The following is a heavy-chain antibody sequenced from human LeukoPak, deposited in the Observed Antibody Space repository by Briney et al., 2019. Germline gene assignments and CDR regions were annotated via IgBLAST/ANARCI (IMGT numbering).Heavy chain of an antibody. D-gene: IGHD5-18*01. CDR3: ARVATGGYSYGYNSKPSYYFDY. V-gene: IGHV3-7*01. J-gene: IGHJ4*02. CDR2: IKQDGSEK. Sequence: GGSLRLSCAASGFTFSSYWMNWVRQAPGKGLEWGANIKQDGSEKYYVDSVKGRFTISRDNAKNSLYLQMNSLRAEDTAVYYCARVATGGYSYGYNSKPSYYFDYWGQGTLVTVSS. CDR1: GFTFSSYW.